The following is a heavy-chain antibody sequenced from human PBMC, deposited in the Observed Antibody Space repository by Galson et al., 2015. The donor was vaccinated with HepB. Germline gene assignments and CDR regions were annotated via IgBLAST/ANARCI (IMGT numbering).Heavy chain of an antibody. D-gene: IGHD3-10*01. CDR3: AIVDYYGSGSYYNADY. V-gene: IGHV3-30*03. CDR2: ISYDGSNK. CDR1: GFTFSSYG. Sequence: SLRLSCAASGFTFSSYGIHWVRQAPGKGQEWVAVISYDGSNKYYADSVKGRFTISRDNSKNTLFLQMNSLRAEDTAVYYCAIVDYYGSGSYYNADYWGQGTLVTVSS. J-gene: IGHJ4*02.